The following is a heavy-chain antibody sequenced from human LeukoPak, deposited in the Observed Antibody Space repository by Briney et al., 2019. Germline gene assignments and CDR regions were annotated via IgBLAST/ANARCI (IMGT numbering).Heavy chain of an antibody. CDR3: ARVGYYDSSGYYGLSFDY. V-gene: IGHV4-31*03. J-gene: IGHJ4*02. Sequence: SETLSLTCTVSGGSISSGGYYWSWLRQHPGKGLEWIGYIYYSGSTYYNPSLRSRVTISVVTSKNQFSLKLSSVTAADTAVYYCARVGYYDSSGYYGLSFDYWGQGTLVTVSS. CDR2: IYYSGST. CDR1: GGSISSGGYY. D-gene: IGHD3-22*01.